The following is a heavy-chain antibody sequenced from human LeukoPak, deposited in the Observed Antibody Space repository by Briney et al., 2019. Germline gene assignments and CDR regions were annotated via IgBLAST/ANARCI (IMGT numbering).Heavy chain of an antibody. V-gene: IGHV1-18*01. CDR1: RYTLTSYV. J-gene: IGHJ5*02. Sequence: ASVKVSCKASRYTLTSYVISWVRQAPGKGLECMGWISAYNGNTKYAQNLQSRVTMTTDTSTSTAYMELRSLRSDDAAVYYCARPIGAAGSAWFDPWGQGTLVTVSS. CDR3: ARPIGAAGSAWFDP. CDR2: ISAYNGNT. D-gene: IGHD6-13*01.